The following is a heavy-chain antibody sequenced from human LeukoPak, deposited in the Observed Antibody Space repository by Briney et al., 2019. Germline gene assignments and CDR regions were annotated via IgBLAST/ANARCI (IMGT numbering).Heavy chain of an antibody. V-gene: IGHV3-53*01. CDR2: IYSGGST. Sequence: PGGSLRLSCAASGFIFSDHYMDWVRQAPGKGLEWVSVIYSGGSTYYADSVKGRFTISRDNSKNTLYLQMNSLRAEDTAVYYCARDLYNSASKWGQGTLVTVSS. CDR3: ARDLYNSASK. D-gene: IGHD6-25*01. J-gene: IGHJ4*02. CDR1: GFIFSDHY.